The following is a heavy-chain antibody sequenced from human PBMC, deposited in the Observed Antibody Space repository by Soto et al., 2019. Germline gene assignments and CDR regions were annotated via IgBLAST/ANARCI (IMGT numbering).Heavy chain of an antibody. CDR1: GDSISSYS. V-gene: IGHV4-59*12. D-gene: IGHD5-18*01. Sequence: TSEPLSQTRTVSGDSISSYSWSCIRQPPGKGLEWIGYIYYSGSTNYNPSLKSRVTISVDTSKNQFSLKLSSVTAADTAVYYCARGPLHLWLKNWGQGTLVTVSS. CDR3: ARGPLHLWLKN. CDR2: IYYSGST. J-gene: IGHJ4*02.